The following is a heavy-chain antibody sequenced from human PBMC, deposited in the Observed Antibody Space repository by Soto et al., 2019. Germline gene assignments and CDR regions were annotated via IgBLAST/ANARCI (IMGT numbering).Heavy chain of an antibody. V-gene: IGHV3-30*18. J-gene: IGHJ6*02. CDR1: GFTFSSYG. D-gene: IGHD2-2*01. CDR2: ISYDGSNK. CDR3: AKDRVVVPAAPTNYYYYYGMDV. Sequence: RLSCAAYGFTFSSYGMHWVRQAPGKGLEWVAVISYDGSNKYYADSVKGRFTISRDNSKNTLYLQMNSLRAEDTAVYYCAKDRVVVPAAPTNYYYYYGMDVWGQGTTVTVSS.